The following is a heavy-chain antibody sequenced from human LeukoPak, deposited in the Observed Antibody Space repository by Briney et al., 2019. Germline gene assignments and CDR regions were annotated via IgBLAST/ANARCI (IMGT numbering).Heavy chain of an antibody. J-gene: IGHJ3*02. CDR2: IYTSGST. Sequence: SETLSLTCTVSGGSISSYYWSWIRQPPGKGLEWIGYIYTSGSTNYNPSLKSRVTISVDTSKNQFSLKLSSVTAADTAVYYCARLYYDWEKHAYYIWGQGTMVTVSS. CDR1: GGSISSYY. V-gene: IGHV4-4*09. CDR3: ARLYYDWEKHAYYI. D-gene: IGHD3-22*01.